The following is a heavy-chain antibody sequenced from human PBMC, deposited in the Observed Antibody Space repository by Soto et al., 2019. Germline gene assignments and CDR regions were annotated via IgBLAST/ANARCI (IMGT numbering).Heavy chain of an antibody. J-gene: IGHJ4*02. V-gene: IGHV3-21*01. CDR3: ARVRRYYDSSGYFLFDY. CDR2: ISSSSSYI. Sequence: GGVLRLSCAASGFTFSSYSMNWVRQAPGKGLEWVSSISSSSSYIYYADSVKGRFTISRDNAKNSLYLQMNSLRAEDTAVYYCARVRRYYDSSGYFLFDYWGQGTLVTVSS. CDR1: GFTFSSYS. D-gene: IGHD3-22*01.